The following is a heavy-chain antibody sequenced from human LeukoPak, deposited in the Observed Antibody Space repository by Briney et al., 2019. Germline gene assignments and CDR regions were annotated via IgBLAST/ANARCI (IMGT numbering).Heavy chain of an antibody. CDR1: GGSISSGGYY. V-gene: IGHV4-30-2*01. Sequence: SETLSLTCTVSGGSISSGGYYWSWIRQPPGKGLEWIGYIYHSGSTYYNPSLKSRVTISVDRSKNQFSLKLSSVTAADTAVYYCARDGYYYDSYGAFDIWGQGTMVTVSS. CDR3: ARDGYYYDSYGAFDI. CDR2: IYHSGST. D-gene: IGHD3-22*01. J-gene: IGHJ3*02.